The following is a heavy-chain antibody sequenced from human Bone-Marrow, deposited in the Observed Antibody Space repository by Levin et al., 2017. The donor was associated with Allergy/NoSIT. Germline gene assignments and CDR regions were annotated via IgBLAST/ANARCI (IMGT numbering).Heavy chain of an antibody. CDR2: IYPGDSDT. D-gene: IGHD2-15*01. V-gene: IGHV5-51*01. J-gene: IGHJ6*02. Sequence: GESLKISCKGSGYSFTSYWIGWVRQMPGKGLEWMGIIYPGDSDTRYSPSFQGQVTISADKSISTAYLQWSSLKASDTAMYYCARRGYCSGGSCYPGGYYYYGMDVWGQGTTVTVSS. CDR3: ARRGYCSGGSCYPGGYYYYGMDV. CDR1: GYSFTSYW.